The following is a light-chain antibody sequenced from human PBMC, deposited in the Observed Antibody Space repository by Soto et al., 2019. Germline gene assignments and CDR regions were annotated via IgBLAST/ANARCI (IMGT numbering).Light chain of an antibody. Sequence: EIVLTHSPATLSLSPCERATLSFRASQSVSSSYLAWYQQKPGQAPRLLIYGASNRATGIPDRFSGSGSGTDFTLTISRLEPEDFAVYYCQQYGSSGTFGQGTKVDIK. CDR3: QQYGSSGT. CDR2: GAS. V-gene: IGKV3-20*01. CDR1: QSVSSSY. J-gene: IGKJ1*01.